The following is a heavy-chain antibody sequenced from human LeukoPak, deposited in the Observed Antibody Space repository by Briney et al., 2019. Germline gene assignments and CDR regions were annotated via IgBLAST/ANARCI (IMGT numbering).Heavy chain of an antibody. Sequence: GGSLRLSCAASGLTFSSYAMTWVRQAPGKGLEWVSGISGSGGSTYYADSVKGRFTISRDNSKNTLYLQMNSLRAEDTAVYYCARGKWNYPFDYWGQGTLVTVSS. J-gene: IGHJ4*02. V-gene: IGHV3-23*01. CDR2: ISGSGGST. D-gene: IGHD1-7*01. CDR1: GLTFSSYA. CDR3: ARGKWNYPFDY.